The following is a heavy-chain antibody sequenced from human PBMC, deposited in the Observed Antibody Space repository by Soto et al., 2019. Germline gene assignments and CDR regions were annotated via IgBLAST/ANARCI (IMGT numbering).Heavy chain of an antibody. CDR1: VGSFSGYY. Sequence: PSETLSLTCAVYVGSFSGYYWSWIRQPPGKGLEWIGEINHSGSTNYNPSLKSRVTISVDTSKNQFSLKLSSVTAADTAVYYCASRGDSGYSDYWGQGTLVTVSS. D-gene: IGHD5-12*01. J-gene: IGHJ4*02. CDR3: ASRGDSGYSDY. V-gene: IGHV4-34*01. CDR2: INHSGST.